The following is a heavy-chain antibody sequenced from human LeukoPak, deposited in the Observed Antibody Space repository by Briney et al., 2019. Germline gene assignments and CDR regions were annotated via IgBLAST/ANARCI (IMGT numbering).Heavy chain of an antibody. D-gene: IGHD6-13*01. CDR3: ARGGAAGIEEKYNWFDP. Sequence: GGSLGLSCAASGFTFSSYGMHWVRQAPGKGLEWVAVIWYDGSNKYYADSVKGRFTISRDNSKNTLYLQMNSLRAEDTAVYYCARGGAAGIEEKYNWFDPWGQGTLVTVSS. CDR2: IWYDGSNK. V-gene: IGHV3-33*01. J-gene: IGHJ5*02. CDR1: GFTFSSYG.